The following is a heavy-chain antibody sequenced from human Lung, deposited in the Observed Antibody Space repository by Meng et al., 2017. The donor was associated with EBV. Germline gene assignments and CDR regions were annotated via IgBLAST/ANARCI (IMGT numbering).Heavy chain of an antibody. CDR2: ISAYNGNT. V-gene: IGHV1-18*01. CDR1: GFIFTSYA. D-gene: IGHD2-2*01. J-gene: IGHJ4*02. Sequence: VQLCHHGAEVRRPWASVTVSCEASGFIFTSYAISWVRQAPGQGLQYMGWISAYNGNTNYAQELQGRVTMTTDTSTSTAYMELRSLRFDDTAVYYCARFYCSSTSCPHVLFDYWGQGTLVTVSS. CDR3: ARFYCSSTSCPHVLFDY.